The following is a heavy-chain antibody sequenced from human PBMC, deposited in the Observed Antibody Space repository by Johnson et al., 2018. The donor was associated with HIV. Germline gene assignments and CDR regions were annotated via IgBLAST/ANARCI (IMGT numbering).Heavy chain of an antibody. V-gene: IGHV3-7*01. CDR3: ARSNAFDI. J-gene: IGHJ3*02. Sequence: VQLVESVGGVVQPGRSLRLSCAASGFTFSSYGMHWVRQAPAKGLEWVAGIKYDGSGKFCVDSVKGRFTISRDNAKDSLFLQMNSLRAEDTAVYYCARSNAFDIWGQGTMVTVSS. CDR2: IKYDGSGK. CDR1: GFTFSSYG.